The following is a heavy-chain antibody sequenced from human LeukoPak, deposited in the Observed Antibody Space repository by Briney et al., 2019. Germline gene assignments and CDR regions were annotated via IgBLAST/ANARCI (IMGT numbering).Heavy chain of an antibody. J-gene: IGHJ6*02. CDR1: GFTFSSYW. Sequence: GGSLRLSCAASGFTFSSYWMSWVRQAPGKGLEWVANIKQDGSEKYYVDSVKGRFTISRDNAKNSLYLQMNSLRAEDTAVYYCAREVTYYYYGMDVWGQGTTVTVSS. V-gene: IGHV3-7*01. CDR3: AREVTYYYYGMDV. CDR2: IKQDGSEK.